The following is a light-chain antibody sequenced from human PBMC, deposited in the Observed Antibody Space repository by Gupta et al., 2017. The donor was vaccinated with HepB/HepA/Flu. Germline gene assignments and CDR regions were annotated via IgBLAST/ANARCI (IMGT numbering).Light chain of an antibody. Sequence: YVLTQPPSVPAAPGKTARITCGGNNIGSKSVHWYQQKPGQAPVLVVYDDSDRTSGSPERFSGSNSGNTATLTSSRVEAGDEADYYCQVWDSSSDHVVFGGGTKLTVL. J-gene: IGLJ2*01. V-gene: IGLV3-21*03. CDR2: DDS. CDR3: QVWDSSSDHVV. CDR1: NIGSKS.